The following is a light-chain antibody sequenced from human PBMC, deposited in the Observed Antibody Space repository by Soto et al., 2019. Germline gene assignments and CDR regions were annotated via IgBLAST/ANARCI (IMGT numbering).Light chain of an antibody. J-gene: IGKJ3*01. V-gene: IGKV4-1*01. CDR3: QQYYSFPST. CDR1: QSVFYSSYNNNY. Sequence: DIVMTQSPDSLAVSLGERATINCKSSQSVFYSSYNNNYLAWYQQKSGQPPKPLFFWASTRESGVPDRFSASGFGTDFTLTISSLQAEDVAVYYCQQYYSFPSTFGPGTKVDI. CDR2: WAS.